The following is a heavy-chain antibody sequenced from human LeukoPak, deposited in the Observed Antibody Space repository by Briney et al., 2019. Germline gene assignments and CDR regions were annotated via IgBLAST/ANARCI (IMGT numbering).Heavy chain of an antibody. V-gene: IGHV4-39*01. CDR1: GGSISSSSYY. CDR2: IYYSGST. D-gene: IGHD5-18*01. J-gene: IGHJ4*02. Sequence: TPSETLSLTCTVSGGSISSSSYYWGWIRQPPGKGLEWIGSIYYSGSTYYNPSLKSRVTISVDTSKNQFSLKLSSVTAADTAVYYCARLGEYSYRGYYFDYWGQGTLSPSPQ. CDR3: ARLGEYSYRGYYFDY.